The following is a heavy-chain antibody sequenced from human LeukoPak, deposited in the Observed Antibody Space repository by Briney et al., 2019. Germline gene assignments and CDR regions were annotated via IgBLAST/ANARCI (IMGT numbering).Heavy chain of an antibody. V-gene: IGHV3-33*01. D-gene: IGHD2-15*01. CDR3: ARDAYCSGGTCYSYYFDY. CDR2: IWFDGSNK. J-gene: IGHJ4*02. Sequence: PGGSLRLSCAASGFTFSNYGIHWVRQAPGKGLEWVAVIWFDGSNKYYADSVKGRFTISRDNSKNTLYLQMNSLRAEDTAVYYCARDAYCSGGTCYSYYFDYWGQGTLVTVSS. CDR1: GFTFSNYG.